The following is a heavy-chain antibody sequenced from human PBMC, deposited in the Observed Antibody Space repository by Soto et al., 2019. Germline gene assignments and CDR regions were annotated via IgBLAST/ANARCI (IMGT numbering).Heavy chain of an antibody. J-gene: IGHJ6*03. CDR1: GFTFSSYG. V-gene: IGHV3-30*18. D-gene: IGHD4-17*01. CDR3: AKGPKEYGDYYYYYYYMDV. Sequence: GGSLRLSCAASGFTFSSYGMHWVRQAPGKGLEWVAVISYDGSNKYYADSVKGRFTISRDNSKNTLYLQMNSLRAEDTAVYYCAKGPKEYGDYYYYYYYMDVWGKGTTVTVSS. CDR2: ISYDGSNK.